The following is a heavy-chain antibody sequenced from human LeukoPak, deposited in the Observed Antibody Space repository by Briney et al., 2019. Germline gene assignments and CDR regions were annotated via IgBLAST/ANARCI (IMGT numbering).Heavy chain of an antibody. D-gene: IGHD5-18*01. J-gene: IGHJ6*02. CDR3: ARDHIRIGSIGGKDTAMAPDRFGFYYYYGMDV. Sequence: SQTLSLTCAISGDSVSSNSAAWNWIRQSPSRGLEWLGRTYYRSKWYNDYAVSVKSRITINPDTSKNQFSLQLNSVTPEDTAVYYCARDHIRIGSIGGKDTAMAPDRFGFYYYYGMDVWGQGTTVTVSS. CDR1: GDSVSSNSAA. V-gene: IGHV6-1*01. CDR2: TYYRSKWYN.